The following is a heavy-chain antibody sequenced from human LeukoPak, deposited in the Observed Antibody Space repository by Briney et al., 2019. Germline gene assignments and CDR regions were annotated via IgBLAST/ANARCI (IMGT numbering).Heavy chain of an antibody. J-gene: IGHJ3*02. CDR2: ISWNSGSI. CDR1: GLMFSSYA. Sequence: GGSLRLSCAASGLMFSSYAMSWVRQAPGKGLEWVSGISWNSGSIGYADSVKGRFTISRDNAKNSLYLQMNSLRAEDMALYYCAKEQSGSADAFDIWGQGTMVTVSS. CDR3: AKEQSGSADAFDI. D-gene: IGHD3-3*01. V-gene: IGHV3-9*03.